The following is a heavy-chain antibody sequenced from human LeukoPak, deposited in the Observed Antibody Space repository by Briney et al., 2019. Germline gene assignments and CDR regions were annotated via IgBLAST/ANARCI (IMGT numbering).Heavy chain of an antibody. CDR3: ARAYCGGDCYYPIYYYYYYMDV. CDR2: IYYSGST. J-gene: IGHJ6*03. CDR1: GGSISSYY. Sequence: ETLSLTCTVSGGSISSYYWTWIRQPPGKGLEWIGYIYYSGSTNYNPSLKSRVTISVDTSKNQFSLKLSSVTAADTAVYYCARAYCGGDCYYPIYYYYYYMDVWGKGTTVTISS. V-gene: IGHV4-59*01. D-gene: IGHD2-21*02.